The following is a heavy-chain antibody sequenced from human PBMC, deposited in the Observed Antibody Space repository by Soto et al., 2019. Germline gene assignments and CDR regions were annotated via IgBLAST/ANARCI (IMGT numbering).Heavy chain of an antibody. CDR1: GYSFTSYW. Sequence: GESLKISCKGSGYSFTSYWIGWVRQMPGKGLEWMGIIYPGDSDTRYSPSFQGQVTISADKSISTAYLQWSSLKASDTAMYYCAIGVSSKRYYYYCXDLWCPGLTLTASS. CDR2: IYPGDSDT. J-gene: IGHJ6*02. D-gene: IGHD3-10*01. V-gene: IGHV5-51*01. CDR3: AIGVSSKRYYYYCXDL.